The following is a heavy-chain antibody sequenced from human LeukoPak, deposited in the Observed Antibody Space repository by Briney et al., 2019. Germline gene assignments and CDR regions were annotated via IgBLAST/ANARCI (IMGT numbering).Heavy chain of an antibody. V-gene: IGHV3-21*01. Sequence: TGGSLRLSCAASGFTFSSYSMNWVRQAPGKGLEWVSSISSSSSYIYYADSVKGRFTISRDNAKNSLYLQMNSLRAEDTAVYYCARDLIDYDILTGYYSMYYYYGMDVWGQGTTVTVSS. CDR2: ISSSSSYI. D-gene: IGHD3-9*01. J-gene: IGHJ6*02. CDR3: ARDLIDYDILTGYYSMYYYYGMDV. CDR1: GFTFSSYS.